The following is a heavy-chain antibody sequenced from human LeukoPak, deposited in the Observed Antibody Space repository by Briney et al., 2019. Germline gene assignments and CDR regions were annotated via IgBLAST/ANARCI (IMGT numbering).Heavy chain of an antibody. D-gene: IGHD5-12*01. CDR2: INPNSDGT. CDR1: GYTFTAYY. J-gene: IGHJ6*02. V-gene: IGHV1-2*06. CDR3: ARGGGSYSGFDYYYYGMEV. Sequence: ASVKVSCKPSGYTFTAYYIHWVRQAPGQGLEWMGRINPNSDGTNSAQKFQGRVTMTRDTPPTTAYMELRRLRSDDTAVYYCARGGGSYSGFDYYYYGMEVWGQGTTVTVSS.